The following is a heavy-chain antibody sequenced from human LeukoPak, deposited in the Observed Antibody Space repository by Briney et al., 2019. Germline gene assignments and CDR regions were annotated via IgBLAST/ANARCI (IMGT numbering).Heavy chain of an antibody. J-gene: IGHJ4*02. CDR1: GFTFSSYA. CDR2: ISGSGGST. D-gene: IGHD5-18*01. Sequence: GGSLRLSCAASGFTFSSYAMSWVRQAPGKGLEWVSAISGSGGSTYYADSVKGRFTISRDNSKNTLYLQMNSLRAEDTAVYYCASNSYGLYYFDYWGQGTLVTVSS. CDR3: ASNSYGLYYFDY. V-gene: IGHV3-23*01.